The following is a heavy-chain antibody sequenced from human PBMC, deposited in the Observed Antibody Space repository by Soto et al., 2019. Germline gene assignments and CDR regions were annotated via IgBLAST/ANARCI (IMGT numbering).Heavy chain of an antibody. CDR3: ARDKIVVVPAATLDAFDT. V-gene: IGHV3-33*01. CDR1: GFTFSRYG. J-gene: IGHJ3*02. D-gene: IGHD2-2*01. CDR2: IWYDGSNK. Sequence: QPGGSLRLSCAASGFTFSRYGMHWVRQAPGKGLEWVAVIWYDGSNKYYADSVKGRFTIPRDNSKNTLYLQMNSLRAEDTAVYYCARDKIVVVPAATLDAFDTWGQGTMVTVSS.